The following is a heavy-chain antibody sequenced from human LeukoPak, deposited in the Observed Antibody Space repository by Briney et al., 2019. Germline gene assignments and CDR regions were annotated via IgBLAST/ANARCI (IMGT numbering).Heavy chain of an antibody. J-gene: IGHJ4*02. Sequence: GGSLRLSCAASGFTFSSYAMGWVRQAPGKGLEWVSAITGSGGSTHYADSVEGRFTISRDNSKNTLFLLMNSLRAVDTAVYYCAKGMESSGTYYTGFDCWGQGTLVTVSS. CDR3: AKGMESSGTYYTGFDC. CDR2: ITGSGGST. D-gene: IGHD1-26*01. V-gene: IGHV3-23*01. CDR1: GFTFSSYA.